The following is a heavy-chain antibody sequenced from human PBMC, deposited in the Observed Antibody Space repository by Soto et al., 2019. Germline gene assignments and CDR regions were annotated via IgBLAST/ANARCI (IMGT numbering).Heavy chain of an antibody. CDR2: IDVTGYT. V-gene: IGHV4-30-2*01. D-gene: IGHD2-15*01. Sequence: SETLSLTCSVSGASITSGGYSWSWIRQAPGKGLEWIGNIDVTGYTAFSPSLKRRVTMSVDTSKNQFSLNVNSVTAADTAVYFFASGGAFRPIGHVPLDFWGQVTLVTVSS. CDR3: ASGGAFRPIGHVPLDF. CDR1: GASITSGGYS. J-gene: IGHJ4*02.